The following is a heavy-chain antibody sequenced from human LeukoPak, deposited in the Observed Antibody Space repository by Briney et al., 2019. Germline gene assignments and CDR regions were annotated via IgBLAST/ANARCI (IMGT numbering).Heavy chain of an antibody. J-gene: IGHJ5*02. Sequence: PSETLSLTCTVSGGSISGSYWSWIRQPPGKGLDWSGYIYYSGSTNYNPSLKGRVTISVDTSKNQFSLKFNSVTVAETGVYFCAKGDHSWSLPITWGQGNLGTVSS. CDR1: GGSISGSY. V-gene: IGHV4-59*01. D-gene: IGHD6-13*01. CDR2: IYYSGST. CDR3: AKGDHSWSLPIT.